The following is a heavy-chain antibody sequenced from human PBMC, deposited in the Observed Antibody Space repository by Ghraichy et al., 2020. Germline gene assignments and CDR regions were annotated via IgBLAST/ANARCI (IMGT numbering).Heavy chain of an antibody. CDR3: ARDKDQLVGSRYYDYYYMDV. CDR1: GFTFSSYA. CDR2: ISYDGNNK. V-gene: IGHV3-30*04. Sequence: GGSLRLSCAASGFTFSSYAVHWVRQAPGKGLEWVAVISYDGNNKYFADSVKDRFTISRDNSKNTLYLQLDSLSIEDTAVYYCARDKDQLVGSRYYDYYYMDVWGTGTTVTVSS. J-gene: IGHJ6*03. D-gene: IGHD6-13*01.